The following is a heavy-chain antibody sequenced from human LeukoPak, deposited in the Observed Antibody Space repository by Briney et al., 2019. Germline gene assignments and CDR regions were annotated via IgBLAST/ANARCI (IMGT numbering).Heavy chain of an antibody. Sequence: SETLSHTCTVCSRSISSSSYYWGWIRQPPGKGLEWIGSIYYSGSTYYNPSLKSRVTISVDTSKNQFSLKLSSVTAADTAVYYCARLVAANFALDYWGQGTLVTVS. V-gene: IGHV4-39*01. J-gene: IGHJ4*02. CDR1: SRSISSSSYY. CDR2: IYYSGST. CDR3: ARLVAANFALDY. D-gene: IGHD2-15*01.